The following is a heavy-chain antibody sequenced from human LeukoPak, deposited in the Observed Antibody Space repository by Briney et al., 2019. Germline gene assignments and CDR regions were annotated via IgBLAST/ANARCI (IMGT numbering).Heavy chain of an antibody. J-gene: IGHJ5*02. CDR1: GGSISSSSYY. V-gene: IGHV4-39*07. Sequence: SETLSLTCTVSGGSISSSSYYWGWIRQPPGKGLEWIGSIYYSGSTYYNPSLKSRVTISVDTSKNQFSLKLSSVTAADTAVYYCASSGSYDNWFDPWGQGTLVTVSS. CDR2: IYYSGST. CDR3: ASSGSYDNWFDP. D-gene: IGHD1-26*01.